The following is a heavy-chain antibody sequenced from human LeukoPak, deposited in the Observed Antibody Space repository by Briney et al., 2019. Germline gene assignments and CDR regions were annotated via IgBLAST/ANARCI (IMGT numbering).Heavy chain of an antibody. CDR2: IIPIFGTA. V-gene: IGHV1-69*13. D-gene: IGHD3-10*01. CDR1: GGTFSSYA. Sequence: ASVKVSCKASGGTFSSYAISWVRQAPGQGLEWMGGIIPIFGTANYAQKFQGRVTITADESTSTAYMELSSLRSEDTAVYYCARGEAITMVRGVILGGNYYYYGMDVWGQGTTVTVSS. J-gene: IGHJ6*02. CDR3: ARGEAITMVRGVILGGNYYYYGMDV.